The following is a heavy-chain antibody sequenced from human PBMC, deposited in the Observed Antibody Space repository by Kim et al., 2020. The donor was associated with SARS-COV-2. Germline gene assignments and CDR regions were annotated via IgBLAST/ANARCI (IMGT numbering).Heavy chain of an antibody. CDR1: GFTFGDYA. V-gene: IGHV3-49*04. D-gene: IGHD2-2*02. Sequence: GGSLRLSCTASGFTFGDYAMSWVRQAPGKGLEWVGFIRSKAYGGTTEYAASVKGRFTISRDDSKSIAYLQMNSLKTEDTAVYYCNRDNIGYCSSTSCYTARSYYYYYMDVWGKGTTVTVSS. CDR3: NRDNIGYCSSTSCYTARSYYYYYMDV. CDR2: IRSKAYGGTT. J-gene: IGHJ6*03.